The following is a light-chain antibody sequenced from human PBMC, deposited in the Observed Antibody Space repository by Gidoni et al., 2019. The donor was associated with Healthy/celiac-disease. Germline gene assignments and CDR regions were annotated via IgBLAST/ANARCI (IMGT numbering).Light chain of an antibody. CDR2: AAS. CDR1: QSISSY. V-gene: IGKV1-39*01. Sequence: DIQMTQSPSSLSASVGDRVTLTCRASQSISSYLNWYQQKPGKAPKLLIYAASRLQSGVPSRFSGSGSGTDFTLTLSSLQPEDFATYYCQQSYSTLSITFGQXTRLEIK. J-gene: IGKJ5*01. CDR3: QQSYSTLSIT.